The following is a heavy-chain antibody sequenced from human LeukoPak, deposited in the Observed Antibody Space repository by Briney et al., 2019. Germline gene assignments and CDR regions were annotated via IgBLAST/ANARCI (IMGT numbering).Heavy chain of an antibody. CDR3: ARHSYAGTFSHGFDP. Sequence: GGSLRLSCAASGFTFSSYEMNWVRQAPGKGLEWMGIIYPGDCDTKYSPSFQGQVTISGDKSISTAYLQWSSLTASDTAMYYCARHSYAGTFSHGFDPWGQGTLVTVSS. J-gene: IGHJ5*02. CDR2: IYPGDCDT. V-gene: IGHV5-51*01. CDR1: GFTFSSYE. D-gene: IGHD3-10*01.